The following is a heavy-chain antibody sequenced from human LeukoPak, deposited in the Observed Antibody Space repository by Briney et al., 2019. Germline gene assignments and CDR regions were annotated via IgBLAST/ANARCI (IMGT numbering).Heavy chain of an antibody. D-gene: IGHD3-9*01. CDR2: ISSSGSTI. Sequence: GGSLRLSCAASGFTFSGYEMNWVRQAPGKGLEWVSYISSSGSTIYYADSVKGRFTISRDDAKNSLYLQMNGLRAEDTAVYYCARDRYFDWLLRGGFDIWGQGTKLTVSS. CDR1: GFTFSGYE. V-gene: IGHV3-48*03. CDR3: ARDRYFDWLLRGGFDI. J-gene: IGHJ3*02.